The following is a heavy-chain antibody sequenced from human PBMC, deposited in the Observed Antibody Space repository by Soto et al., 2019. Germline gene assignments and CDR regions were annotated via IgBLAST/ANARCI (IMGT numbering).Heavy chain of an antibody. Sequence: ASVKVSCKASGYTFTSYYMHWVRQAPGQGLEWMGIINPSGGNTSYAQKFQGRVTMTRDTSTSTVYMELSSLRSEDTAVYYCSITMIVVVNRGYYGMDVWGQGTTVTAP. CDR1: GYTFTSYY. V-gene: IGHV1-46*01. D-gene: IGHD3-22*01. J-gene: IGHJ6*02. CDR2: INPSGGNT. CDR3: SITMIVVVNRGYYGMDV.